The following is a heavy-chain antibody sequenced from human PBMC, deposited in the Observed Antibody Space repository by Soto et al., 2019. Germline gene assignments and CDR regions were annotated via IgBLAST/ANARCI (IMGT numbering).Heavy chain of an antibody. V-gene: IGHV3-23*01. CDR2: ISGSGGST. CDR1: GFTFSSYA. CDR3: AKDPRSSYYYDSAFGY. Sequence: PVGSLRLSCAASGFTFSSYAMSWVRQAPGKGLEWVSAISGSGGSTYYTDSVKGRFTISRDNSKNTLYLQMNSLRAEDTAVYYCAKDPRSSYYYDSAFGYWGQGTLVTVSS. D-gene: IGHD3-22*01. J-gene: IGHJ4*02.